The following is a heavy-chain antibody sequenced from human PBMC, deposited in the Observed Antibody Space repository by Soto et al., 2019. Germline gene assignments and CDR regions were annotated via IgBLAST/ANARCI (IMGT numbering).Heavy chain of an antibody. CDR2: IRTKVNSYAT. J-gene: IGHJ6*02. Sequence: PGGSLRLSCAASGLTFTDSTINWVRQASGKGLEWVALIRTKVNSYATVCAASVRGRFTISRDDSKNTAYLQMNSLRSEDTAMYYCTTRRSDVWRQGTTVTVSS. CDR1: GLTFTDST. CDR3: TTRRSDV. V-gene: IGHV3-73*01.